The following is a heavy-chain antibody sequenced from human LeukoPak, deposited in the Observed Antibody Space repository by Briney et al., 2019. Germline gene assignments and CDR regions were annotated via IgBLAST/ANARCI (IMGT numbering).Heavy chain of an antibody. CDR1: GGTFSSYA. CDR3: ARDTLLGYYDSSGYYLTYYYGMDV. J-gene: IGHJ6*02. Sequence: SVKVSCKASGGTFSSYAISWVRQAPGQGLEWMGRIIPILGIANYAQKFQGRVTITADKSTSTAYMELSSLRSEDTAVYYCARDTLLGYYDSSGYYLTYYYGMDVWGQGTTVTVSS. D-gene: IGHD3-22*01. V-gene: IGHV1-69*04. CDR2: IIPILGIA.